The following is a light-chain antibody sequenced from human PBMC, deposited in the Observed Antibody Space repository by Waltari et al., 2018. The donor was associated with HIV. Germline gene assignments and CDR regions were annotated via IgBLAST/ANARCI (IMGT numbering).Light chain of an antibody. V-gene: IGLV1-47*01. CDR3: AAWDDIRSGWI. CDR2: KND. J-gene: IGLJ2*01. Sequence: QSVLTQTPSASGTPGQRVTISCSGSPSDIGNNYVYWFQQFPGTPPKVLIYKNDQRPSGVSDRFSASKSGTSASLAISGLRTEDESDFYCAAWDDIRSGWIFGGGTKLTVL. CDR1: PSDIGNNY.